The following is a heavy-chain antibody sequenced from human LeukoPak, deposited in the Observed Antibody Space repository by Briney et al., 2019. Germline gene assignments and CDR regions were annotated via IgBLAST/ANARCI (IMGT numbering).Heavy chain of an antibody. CDR2: ISGSGAST. Sequence: GGSLRLSCLTSGFTLSTNAMSWVRQAPGKGLEWISGISGSGASTYYADSVKGRFTISRDDSRNTLYLQMNSLRGDDTAVYYCAKDMGKWESLHFFDYWGQGTLVTVSS. J-gene: IGHJ4*02. CDR1: GFTLSTNA. V-gene: IGHV3-23*01. CDR3: AKDMGKWESLHFFDY. D-gene: IGHD1-26*01.